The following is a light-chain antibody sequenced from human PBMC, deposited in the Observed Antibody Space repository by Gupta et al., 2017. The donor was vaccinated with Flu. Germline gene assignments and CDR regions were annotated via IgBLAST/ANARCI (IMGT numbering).Light chain of an antibody. CDR3: SAYIGTTLGVV. V-gene: IGLV2-14*01. CDR1: SSDVGGYDY. CDR2: DVT. Sequence: QSALTQPASVSGSPGQSITISCTGTSSDVGGYDYVSWYQQPPGKAPKLIIYDVTNRPSGVSNRFSGSKSGNTASLTISGLQAEDEADYYCSAYIGTTLGVVFGGGTKLTVL. J-gene: IGLJ2*01.